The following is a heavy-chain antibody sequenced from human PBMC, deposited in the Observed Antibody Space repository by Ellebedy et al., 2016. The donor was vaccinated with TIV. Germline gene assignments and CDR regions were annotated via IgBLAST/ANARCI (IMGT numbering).Heavy chain of an antibody. D-gene: IGHD3-10*01. J-gene: IGHJ3*02. CDR1: GGSISSGDYY. CDR3: ARGRGITMVRGMRGAFDI. V-gene: IGHV4-30-4*01. Sequence: SETLSLTXTVSGGSISSGDYYWSWIRQPPGKGLEWIGYIYYSGSTYYNPSLKSRVTISVDTSKNQFSLKLSSVTAADTAVYYCARGRGITMVRGMRGAFDIWGQGTMVTVSS. CDR2: IYYSGST.